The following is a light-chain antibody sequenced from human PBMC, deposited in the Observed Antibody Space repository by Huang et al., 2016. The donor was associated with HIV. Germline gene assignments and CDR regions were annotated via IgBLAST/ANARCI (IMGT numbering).Light chain of an antibody. Sequence: EIVMTQSPGTLSVSPGERATLSCRASQSVRSNLAWYQQNPGQDPRLLIYDAATSATGGPARFSGSGSGTQFTLSISSLQSADFAVYYCQQYDNWPPFTFGPGTKVDIK. CDR3: QQYDNWPPFT. V-gene: IGKV3-15*01. CDR2: DAA. J-gene: IGKJ3*01. CDR1: QSVRSN.